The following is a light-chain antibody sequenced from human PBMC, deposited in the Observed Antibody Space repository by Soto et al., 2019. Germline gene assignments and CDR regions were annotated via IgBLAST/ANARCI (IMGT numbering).Light chain of an antibody. V-gene: IGLV2-14*01. CDR1: SSDVGRYNF. CDR3: SSYTGSSTL. J-gene: IGLJ3*02. CDR2: DVR. Sequence: QSALTQPASVSGSPGQSITISCTGTSSDVGRYNFVSWYQQHPGKAPKLLIYDVRNRPSGVSNRFSGSKSGNTASLTISGLQAEDEADYYCSSYTGSSTLFGGGTQLTVL.